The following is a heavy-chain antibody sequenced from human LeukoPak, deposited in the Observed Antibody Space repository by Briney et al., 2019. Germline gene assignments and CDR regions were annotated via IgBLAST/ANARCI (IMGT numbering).Heavy chain of an antibody. CDR3: ALESYDYVWGSYRYTHY. CDR1: GGTFSSYT. D-gene: IGHD3-16*02. V-gene: IGHV1-69*02. CDR2: IIPILGIA. Sequence: SVKVSCKASGGTFSSYTISWVRQAPGQGLEWMGRIIPILGIANYAQKFQGRVTITADKSTSTASMELSSLRSEDTAVYYCALESYDYVWGSYRYTHYWGQGTLVTVSS. J-gene: IGHJ4*02.